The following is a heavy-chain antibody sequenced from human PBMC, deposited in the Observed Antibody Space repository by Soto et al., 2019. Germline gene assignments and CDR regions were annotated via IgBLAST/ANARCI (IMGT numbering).Heavy chain of an antibody. Sequence: GGSLRLSCAASGFTFSSYSMNWVRQAPGKGLEWVSYISSSSSTIYYADSVKGRFTISRDNAKNSLYLQMNSLRAEDTAVYYCARSPPEVGYYYYYMDVWGKGTTVTVSS. CDR1: GFTFSSYS. J-gene: IGHJ6*03. CDR2: ISSSSSTI. CDR3: ARSPPEVGYYYYYMDV. V-gene: IGHV3-48*01. D-gene: IGHD1-26*01.